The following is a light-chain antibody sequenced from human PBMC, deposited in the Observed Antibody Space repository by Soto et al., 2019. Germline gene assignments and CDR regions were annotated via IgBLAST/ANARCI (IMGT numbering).Light chain of an antibody. V-gene: IGKV1-39*01. J-gene: IGKJ1*01. CDR1: QSITSY. CDR3: QQSYPTPWT. CDR2: AAS. Sequence: DIQMTQSPSSLSASVGDRVTITCRASQSITSYLNWYQQKPGKAPQLLIYAASSLKSGVPSRFSGSGSGTDFTLTISSLQPEDFATYFCQQSYPTPWTFGQGTKVEVK.